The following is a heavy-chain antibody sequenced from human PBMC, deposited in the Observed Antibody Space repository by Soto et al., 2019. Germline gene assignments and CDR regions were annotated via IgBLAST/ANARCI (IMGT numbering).Heavy chain of an antibody. CDR3: AGDRAACTWDY. D-gene: IGHD6-13*01. Sequence: QVQLVQSGAEVRKPGASVKVSCKASGYTFTSYAISWVRQAPGQGLEWMGWISAYNGNTNYAQKLQGRVTMTTEPSTSTAYTELRSLRSDDTAVYYLAGDRAACTWDYWGQGTLVTVSS. J-gene: IGHJ4*02. V-gene: IGHV1-18*01. CDR1: GYTFTSYA. CDR2: ISAYNGNT.